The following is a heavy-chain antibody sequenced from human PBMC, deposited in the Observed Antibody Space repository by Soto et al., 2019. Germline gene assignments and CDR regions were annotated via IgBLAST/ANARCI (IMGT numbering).Heavy chain of an antibody. CDR1: GFVFSMYS. CDR2: IPQEGVDG. D-gene: IGHD2-21*02. Sequence: GGSLRLSCEVSGFVFSMYSMSWVRQTPGKGLEWVAKIPQEGVDGHYADSVKGRFTISRDNGKNSLYLQMNNLRAEDTAVYYCARDHLILPAHDFFYGSDVWGRGATVTVSS. V-gene: IGHV3-7*03. CDR3: ARDHLILPAHDFFYGSDV. J-gene: IGHJ6*02.